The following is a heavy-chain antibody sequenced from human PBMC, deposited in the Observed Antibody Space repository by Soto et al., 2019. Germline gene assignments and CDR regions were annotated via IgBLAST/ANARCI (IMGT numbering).Heavy chain of an antibody. CDR1: GGTFSSYT. D-gene: IGHD5-12*01. V-gene: IGHV1-69*12. Sequence: QVQLVQSGAEVKKPGSSVTVSCKASGGTFSSYTISWVRQAPGQGLEWMGGIIPIFGTANYAQKFQGRVTINADEFTRTAYMELSSLRSDDTAVYYCARGNHRWLQLWYFDLWGRGTLVTVAS. J-gene: IGHJ2*01. CDR2: IIPIFGTA. CDR3: ARGNHRWLQLWYFDL.